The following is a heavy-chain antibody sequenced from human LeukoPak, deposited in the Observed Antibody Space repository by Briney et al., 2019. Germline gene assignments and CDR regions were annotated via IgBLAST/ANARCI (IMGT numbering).Heavy chain of an antibody. J-gene: IGHJ4*02. V-gene: IGHV4-34*01. D-gene: IGHD3-10*01. Sequence: SETLSLTCAVYGGSFSGYYWSWIRQPPGKGLEWIGEINHSGSTNYNPSLKSRVTISVDTSKNQFSLKLSSVTAADTAAYYCARGHGSGSYIVYWGQGTLVTVSS. CDR1: GGSFSGYY. CDR3: ARGHGSGSYIVY. CDR2: INHSGST.